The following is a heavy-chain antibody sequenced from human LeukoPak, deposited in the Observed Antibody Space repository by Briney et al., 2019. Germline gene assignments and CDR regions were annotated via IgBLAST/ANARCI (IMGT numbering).Heavy chain of an antibody. J-gene: IGHJ4*02. CDR2: IYYNGST. CDR1: GGSISSSSYY. Sequence: SETLSLTCTVSGGSISSSSYYWGWIRQPPGKGLEWIGSIYYNGSTYYNPSLKSRVTISVDTSKNHFSLKLSSVTAADTAVYYCARDFRGGYDFWSGYYTPYYFDYWGQGTLVTVSP. CDR3: ARDFRGGYDFWSGYYTPYYFDY. V-gene: IGHV4-39*02. D-gene: IGHD3-3*01.